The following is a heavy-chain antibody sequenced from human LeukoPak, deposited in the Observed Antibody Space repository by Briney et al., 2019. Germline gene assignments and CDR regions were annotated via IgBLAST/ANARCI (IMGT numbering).Heavy chain of an antibody. Sequence: SETLSLTCTVSGGSISSYYWSWIRQPPGKGLEWIGYIYYSGSTNYNPSLKSRVTISVDTSKNQFSLKLSSVTAADTAVYYCARVMSQAASVVVITMYAFDIWGQGTMVTVSS. J-gene: IGHJ3*02. D-gene: IGHD3-22*01. CDR3: ARVMSQAASVVVITMYAFDI. CDR2: IYYSGST. V-gene: IGHV4-59*01. CDR1: GGSISSYY.